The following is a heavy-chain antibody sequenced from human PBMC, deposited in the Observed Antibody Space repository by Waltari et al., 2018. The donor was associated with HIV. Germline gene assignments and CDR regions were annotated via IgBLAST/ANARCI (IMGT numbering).Heavy chain of an antibody. CDR2: INSDGSST. D-gene: IGHD2-8*01. V-gene: IGHV3-74*01. CDR3: TRGNGHAFDL. J-gene: IGHJ3*01. Sequence: EVQLVESGGGSVQPGVSLRLPCAASGFTVSSYWTFWVRQVPGKGLVWVSRINSDGSSTTYADSVKGRFTISRDNAKNTLYLQMNSLRAEDTAMYYCTRGNGHAFDLWGQGTMVTVSS. CDR1: GFTVSSYW.